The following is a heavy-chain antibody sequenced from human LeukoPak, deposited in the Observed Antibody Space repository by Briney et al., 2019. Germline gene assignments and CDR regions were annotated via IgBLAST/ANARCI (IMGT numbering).Heavy chain of an antibody. CDR3: TRGTAMVRGVILYYYYYMDV. D-gene: IGHD3-10*01. J-gene: IGHJ6*03. V-gene: IGHV3-49*04. Sequence: GGSLRLSCTASGFTFGDYAMSWVRQAPGKGLEWVGFIRSKAYGGTTEYAASVKGRFTISRDDSKSIAYLQMNSPKTEDTAVYYCTRGTAMVRGVILYYYYYMDVWGKGTTVTVSS. CDR1: GFTFGDYA. CDR2: IRSKAYGGTT.